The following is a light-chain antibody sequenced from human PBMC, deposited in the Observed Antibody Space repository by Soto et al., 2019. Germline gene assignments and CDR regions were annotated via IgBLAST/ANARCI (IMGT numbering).Light chain of an antibody. CDR3: ISYTVSRSYV. J-gene: IGLJ1*01. CDR1: RSDVGGYNL. CDR2: SVS. Sequence: SALTQPASVSGSPGQSITLSCTGSRSDVGGYNLVSWYQHHPGKAPKLMIYSVSDRPSGVSYRFSGSKSGNTASLTISGLQADDEADYYCISYTVSRSYVFGTGTKVTVL. V-gene: IGLV2-14*02.